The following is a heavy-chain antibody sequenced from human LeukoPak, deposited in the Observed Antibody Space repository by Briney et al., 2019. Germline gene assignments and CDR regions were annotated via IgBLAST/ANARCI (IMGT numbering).Heavy chain of an antibody. CDR1: GFTFSRHN. CDR3: FSDRETQEQI. Sequence: GGSLRLSCSGSGFTFSRHNMHWVRQAPGKRLEYVSAISYNGDSTYYVDSVKGRFTISRDNSKNTLDLQMSSLRPEDTAMYYRFSDRETQEQIWGPGTLVTVSS. V-gene: IGHV3-64D*09. D-gene: IGHD1-26*01. J-gene: IGHJ3*02. CDR2: ISYNGDST.